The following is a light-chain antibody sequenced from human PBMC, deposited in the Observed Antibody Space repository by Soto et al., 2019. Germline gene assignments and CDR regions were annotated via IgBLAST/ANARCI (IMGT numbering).Light chain of an antibody. CDR1: NSGVGSYNL. CDR2: EGS. V-gene: IGLV2-23*01. CDR3: CSYAGSSTYAV. J-gene: IGLJ7*01. Sequence: QSVLTQPASVSGSPGQSITISCTGTNSGVGSYNLVSWYQQHPGKAPKLMIYEGSKRPSGVSNRFSGSKSGNTASLTISGLQAEEDADYYYCSYAGSSTYAVFGGGTQLTVL.